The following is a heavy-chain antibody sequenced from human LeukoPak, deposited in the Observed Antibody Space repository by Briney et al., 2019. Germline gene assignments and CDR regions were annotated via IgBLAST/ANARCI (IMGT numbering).Heavy chain of an antibody. D-gene: IGHD3-22*01. Sequence: SETLSLTCAVYGGSFSGYYWSWIRQPPGKGLEWIGEINHSGSTNYNPSLKSRVTISVDTSKNQFSLKLSSVTAADTAVYYCARGAPYDSSGYPLDYWGQGTLVTVSS. CDR3: ARGAPYDSSGYPLDY. CDR2: INHSGST. CDR1: GGSFSGYY. V-gene: IGHV4-34*01. J-gene: IGHJ4*02.